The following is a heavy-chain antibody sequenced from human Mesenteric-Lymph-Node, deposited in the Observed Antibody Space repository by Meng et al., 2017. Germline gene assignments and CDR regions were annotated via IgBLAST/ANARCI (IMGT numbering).Heavy chain of an antibody. J-gene: IGHJ4*02. CDR3: ASYGYYGSGSYYSFDH. D-gene: IGHD3-10*01. Sequence: GESLKISCAASGFTFDDYGMSWVRQAPGKGLEWVSGINWNGGSTGYADSVKGRFTISRDNAKNSLYLQMNSLRAEDTALYYCASYGYYGSGSYYSFDHWGRGTLVTVSS. V-gene: IGHV3-20*04. CDR2: INWNGGST. CDR1: GFTFDDYG.